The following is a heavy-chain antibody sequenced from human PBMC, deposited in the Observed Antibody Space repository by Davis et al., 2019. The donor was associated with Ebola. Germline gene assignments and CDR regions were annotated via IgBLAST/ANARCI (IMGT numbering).Heavy chain of an antibody. D-gene: IGHD2-21*01. CDR1: GFTFSTYA. J-gene: IGHJ6*02. V-gene: IGHV3-23*01. CDR3: TRAYNYYYYGMDV. Sequence: GESLKISCAASGFTFSTYAMRWVRQAPGRRPEWVSTISGSGNTPYYADSVKGRFTISRDNAKNSLYLQMNSLRAEDTAVYYCTRAYNYYYYGMDVWGQGTTVTVSS. CDR2: ISGSGNTP.